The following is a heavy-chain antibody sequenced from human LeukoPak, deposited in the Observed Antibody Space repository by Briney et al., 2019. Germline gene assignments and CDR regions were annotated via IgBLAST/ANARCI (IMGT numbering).Heavy chain of an antibody. Sequence: GGSLRLSCAGSGFTFSTSWMHWVRHAPGKALVWVSRINDDGSTINYADSVKGRFTISRDNAKNTLYLQMSSLRAEDTALYYCARALGSSSDYWGQGTLVTVSS. CDR3: ARALGSSSDY. D-gene: IGHD1-26*01. CDR2: INDDGSTI. V-gene: IGHV3-74*01. CDR1: GFTFSTSW. J-gene: IGHJ4*02.